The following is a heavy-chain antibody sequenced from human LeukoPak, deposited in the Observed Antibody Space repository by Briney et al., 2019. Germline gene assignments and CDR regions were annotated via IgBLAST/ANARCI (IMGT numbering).Heavy chain of an antibody. CDR3: ARDSVSNSLDY. CDR2: IYSGGST. CDR1: GFTVSSNY. J-gene: IGHJ4*02. Sequence: AGGSPRLSCAASGFTVSSNYMSWVRQAPGKGLEWVSVIYSGGSTCYADSVKGRFSISRDNSKDTLYLQMNSLRAEDTAVYFCARDSVSNSLDYWGQGTLVTVSS. D-gene: IGHD4-4*01. V-gene: IGHV3-66*01.